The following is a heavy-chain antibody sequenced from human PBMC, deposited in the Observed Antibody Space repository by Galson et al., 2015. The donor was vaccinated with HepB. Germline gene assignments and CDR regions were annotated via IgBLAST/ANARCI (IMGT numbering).Heavy chain of an antibody. V-gene: IGHV3-21*01. CDR2: ISSGDSHI. D-gene: IGHD5-12*01. CDR1: GFTFNKNY. CDR3: ARLHSGYDLYYFDY. Sequence: SLRLSCAASGFTFNKNYMNWVRQAPGQGLEWVSSISSGDSHIYYADSVKGRFTISRDNAKNSLYLQMNSLRAEDTAVYYCARLHSGYDLYYFDYWGQGALVTVSS. J-gene: IGHJ4*02.